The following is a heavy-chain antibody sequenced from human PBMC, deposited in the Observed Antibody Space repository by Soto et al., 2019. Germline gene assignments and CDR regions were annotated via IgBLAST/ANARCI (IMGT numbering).Heavy chain of an antibody. CDR3: ARSNSGYYKWFDP. Sequence: SETLSLTCTVSGDSISSSNYYWGWIRQPPGKGLEWITNIYYSGITYCNPSLKSRVAISVDTSKNQFSLKLSSVSAADTAIYYCARSNSGYYKWFDPWGQGTLVT. J-gene: IGHJ5*02. CDR1: GDSISSSNYY. V-gene: IGHV4-39*01. CDR2: IYYSGIT. D-gene: IGHD3-22*01.